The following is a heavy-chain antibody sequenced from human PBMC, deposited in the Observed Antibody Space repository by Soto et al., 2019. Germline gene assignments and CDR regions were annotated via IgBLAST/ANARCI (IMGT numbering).Heavy chain of an antibody. D-gene: IGHD5-12*01. CDR1: GYTFTSYD. Sequence: ASVKVSCKASGYTFTSYDINWVRQATGQGLEWMGWMNPNSGNTGYAQKFQGRVTMTRNTSISTAYMELSSLRSEDTAVYYCARGTYSGYDYYYYYYMDVWGKGTTVTVSS. J-gene: IGHJ6*03. CDR2: MNPNSGNT. V-gene: IGHV1-8*01. CDR3: ARGTYSGYDYYYYYYMDV.